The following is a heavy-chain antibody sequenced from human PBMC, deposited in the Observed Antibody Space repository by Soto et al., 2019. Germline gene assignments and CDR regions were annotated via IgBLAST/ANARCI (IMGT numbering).Heavy chain of an antibody. CDR1: GFTLSSNY. CDR2: IYSGGST. Sequence: GGSLRLSCAASGFTLSSNYMSWVRQAPGKGLEWVSVIYSGGSTYYADSVKGRFTISRDNSKNTLYLQMNSLRAEDTAVYYCARAQGYYDSSAADAFDIWGQGTTVTVSS. V-gene: IGHV3-53*01. D-gene: IGHD3-22*01. J-gene: IGHJ3*02. CDR3: ARAQGYYDSSAADAFDI.